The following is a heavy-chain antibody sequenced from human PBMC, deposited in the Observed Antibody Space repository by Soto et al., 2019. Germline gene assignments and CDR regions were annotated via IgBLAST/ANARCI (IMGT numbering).Heavy chain of an antibody. V-gene: IGHV4-34*01. J-gene: IGHJ3*02. CDR1: GGSFSGYY. D-gene: IGHD6-19*01. Sequence: PSETLSLTCAVYGGSFSGYYWSWIRQPPGKGLEWIGEINHSGSTNYNPSLKSRVTISVDTSKNQFSLKLSSVTAADTAVYYCARGRRQWLVLRAFDIWGQGTMVTVSS. CDR3: ARGRRQWLVLRAFDI. CDR2: INHSGST.